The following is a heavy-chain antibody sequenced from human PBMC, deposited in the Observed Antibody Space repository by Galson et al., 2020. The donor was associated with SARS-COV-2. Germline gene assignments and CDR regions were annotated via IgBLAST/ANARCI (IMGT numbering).Heavy chain of an antibody. CDR1: GGSFSGYY. CDR2: INHSGST. J-gene: IGHJ6*03. V-gene: IGHV4-34*01. CDR3: ARGYLYMDV. Sequence: SETLSLTCAVYGGSFSGYYWSWIRQPPGKGLEWIGEINHSGSTNYNPSLKSRVTISGDTSKNQFSLKLSSVTAADTAVYYCARGYLYMDVWGKGTTVTVSS.